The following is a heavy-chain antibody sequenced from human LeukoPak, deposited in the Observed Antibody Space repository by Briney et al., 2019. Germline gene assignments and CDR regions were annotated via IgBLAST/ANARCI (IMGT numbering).Heavy chain of an antibody. CDR2: INPNSGGT. CDR1: GYTFTGYY. D-gene: IGHD2-2*01. Sequence: GASVKVSCKASGYTFTGYYMHWVGQAPGQGLEWMGWINPNSGGTNYAQKFQGRVTMTRDTSISTAYMELSRLRSDDTAVYYCARGPSVRVVVPAAKLDPWGQGTLLTVSS. CDR3: ARGPSVRVVVPAAKLDP. V-gene: IGHV1-2*02. J-gene: IGHJ5*02.